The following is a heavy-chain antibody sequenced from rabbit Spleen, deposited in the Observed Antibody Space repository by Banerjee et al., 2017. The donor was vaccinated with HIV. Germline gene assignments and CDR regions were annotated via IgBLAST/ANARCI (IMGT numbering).Heavy chain of an antibody. V-gene: IGHV1S43*01. J-gene: IGHJ4*01. CDR1: GIDFSNYNF. D-gene: IGHD1-1*01. CDR3: VRGASSSGYYSL. Sequence: QEQLEESGGGLVQPGASLTLTCKASGIDFSNYNFMCWVRQAPGKGLEWIGYIDPIFGATYYATWVNGRFTISSHNAQNTLYLQLNSLTVADTATYFCVRGASSSGYYSLWGQGTLVTVS. CDR2: IDPIFGAT.